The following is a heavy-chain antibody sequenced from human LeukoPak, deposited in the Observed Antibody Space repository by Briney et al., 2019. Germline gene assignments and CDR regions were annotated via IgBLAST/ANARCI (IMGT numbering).Heavy chain of an antibody. J-gene: IGHJ5*01. V-gene: IGHV4-59*01. D-gene: IGHD3-10*01. CDR1: GDSMRSYY. CDR3: ARNLIGRDYYGSPSA. CDR2: IYSSGST. Sequence: SETLSLTCTVSGDSMRSYYWIWLRQPPGKGLEWIGYIYSSGSTHYNPSLKSRVTMSLDTSNNHFPLKLTSVTPADTAVYYCARNLIGRDYYGSPSACGQGTLVTVSS.